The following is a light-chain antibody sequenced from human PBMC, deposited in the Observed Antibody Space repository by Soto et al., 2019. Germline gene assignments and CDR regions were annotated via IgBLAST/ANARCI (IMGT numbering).Light chain of an antibody. Sequence: PQSXATLSLSVHEXXXXXXXVSQSVSSNLAWYQQKXGQAHRLLIYGASXRANGIPYRFSGSGSGTDFTLTISRLETEDFAVYYCQQYGRSPRTFGQGTKLDI. CDR1: QSVSSN. J-gene: IGKJ1*01. CDR3: QQYGRSPRT. CDR2: GAS. V-gene: IGKV3-20*01.